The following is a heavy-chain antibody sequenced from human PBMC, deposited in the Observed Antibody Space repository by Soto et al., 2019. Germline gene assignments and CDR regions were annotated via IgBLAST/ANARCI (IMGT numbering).Heavy chain of an antibody. CDR1: GYTFTSYY. J-gene: IGHJ6*03. Sequence: ASVKVSCKASGYTFTSYYMHWVRQAPGKGLEWMGIINPSGGSTSYAQKFQGRVTMTRDTSTSTVYMELSSLRSEDTAAYYCARYAADAYVAYYCMDVWGKGITVTVSS. CDR3: ARYAADAYVAYYCMDV. V-gene: IGHV1-46*01. CDR2: INPSGGST. D-gene: IGHD3-16*01.